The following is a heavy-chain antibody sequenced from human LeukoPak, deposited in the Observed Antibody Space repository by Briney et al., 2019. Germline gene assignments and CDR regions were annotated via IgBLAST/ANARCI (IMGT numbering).Heavy chain of an antibody. CDR2: ISAYNGNT. CDR3: ARPIRYCSSTSCYTARFDP. Sequence: APVKVSCKASGYTFTSYGISWVRQAPGQGLEWMGWISAYNGNTNYAQKLQGRVTMTTDTSTSTAYMELRSLRSEDTAVYYCARPIRYCSSTSCYTARFDPWGQGTLVTVSS. CDR1: GYTFTSYG. D-gene: IGHD2-2*02. J-gene: IGHJ5*02. V-gene: IGHV1-18*01.